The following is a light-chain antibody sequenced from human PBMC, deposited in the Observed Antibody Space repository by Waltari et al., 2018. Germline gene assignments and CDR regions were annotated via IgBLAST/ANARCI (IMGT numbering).Light chain of an antibody. CDR1: QSLLHSNGYNF. CDR2: LGS. J-gene: IGKJ3*01. CDR3: VQPLQAPCT. Sequence: DVVMTQSPLRLPVTPGEPASISCRSSQSLLHSNGYNFLDWYLQKPGQSPQLLISLGSNRASGVPDRFGGNGSGADVTLKNSKVEAEGVGIYYGVQPLQAPCTFGPGTRVDLK. V-gene: IGKV2-28*01.